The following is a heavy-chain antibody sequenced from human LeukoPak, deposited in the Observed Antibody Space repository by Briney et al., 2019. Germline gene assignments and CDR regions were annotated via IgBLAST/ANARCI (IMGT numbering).Heavy chain of an antibody. Sequence: PSQTLSLTCTVSGGSISSYYWSWIRQPPGKGLEWIGYIYYSGSTNYNPSLKSRVTISVDTSKNQFSLKLSSVTAADTAVYYCARVDRTDHFDYWGQGTLVTVSS. CDR1: GGSISSYY. V-gene: IGHV4-59*01. J-gene: IGHJ4*02. D-gene: IGHD3-9*01. CDR3: ARVDRTDHFDY. CDR2: IYYSGST.